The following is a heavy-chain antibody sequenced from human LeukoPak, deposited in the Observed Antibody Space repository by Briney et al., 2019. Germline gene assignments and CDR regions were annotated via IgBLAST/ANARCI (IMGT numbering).Heavy chain of an antibody. Sequence: PAASVKVSCKASGGTFSSYAISWVRQAPGQGLEWMGGIIPIFGTANYAQKFQGRVTITADESTSTAYMELSSLRSEDTAVYYCARGPLSRTAYYGMDVWGQGTTVTVSS. CDR2: IIPIFGTA. V-gene: IGHV1-69*13. CDR3: ARGPLSRTAYYGMDV. J-gene: IGHJ6*02. CDR1: GGTFSSYA.